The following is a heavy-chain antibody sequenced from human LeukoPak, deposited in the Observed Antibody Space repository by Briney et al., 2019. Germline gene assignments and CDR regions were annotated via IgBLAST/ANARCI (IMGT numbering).Heavy chain of an antibody. D-gene: IGHD3-10*01. J-gene: IGHJ3*02. CDR3: ARHATLPYGSGSYGAFDI. V-gene: IGHV4-39*01. CDR1: GGSISSSSYY. Sequence: KPSETLSLTCTVSGGSISSSSYYWGWIRQPPGKGLEWIASIYYSGSTYYNPSLKSRVTISVDTSKNQFSLKLSSVTAADTAVYYCARHATLPYGSGSYGAFDIWGQGTMVTVSS. CDR2: IYYSGST.